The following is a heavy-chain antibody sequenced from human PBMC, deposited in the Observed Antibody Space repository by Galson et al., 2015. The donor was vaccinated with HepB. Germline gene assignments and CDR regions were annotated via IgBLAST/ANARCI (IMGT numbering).Heavy chain of an antibody. D-gene: IGHD4/OR15-4a*01. CDR3: AKNRGAHYPSYHLDV. Sequence: SLRLSCAASGFTFSGYAMSWVRRRPGKGLEWVSSLGGGGTTYQPVSVKGRFSISRDNSKNTLYLQMNSLRPEDTAVYFCAKNRGAHYPSYHLDVWGKGTTVTVSS. CDR1: GFTFSGYA. CDR2: LGGGGTT. V-gene: IGHV3-23*01. J-gene: IGHJ6*03.